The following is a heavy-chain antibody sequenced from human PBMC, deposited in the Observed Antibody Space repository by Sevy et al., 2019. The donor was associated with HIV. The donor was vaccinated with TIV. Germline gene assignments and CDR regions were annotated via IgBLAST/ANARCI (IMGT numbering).Heavy chain of an antibody. CDR2: IWYDGSNK. Sequence: GESLKISCAASGFTFSSYGMHWVRQDPGKGLEWVAVIWYDGSNKYYADSVKGRFTISRDNSKNTLYLQMNSLRAEDTAVYYCARDLSVVVAARDAFDIWGQGTMVTVSS. V-gene: IGHV3-33*01. CDR1: GFTFSSYG. D-gene: IGHD2-15*01. J-gene: IGHJ3*02. CDR3: ARDLSVVVAARDAFDI.